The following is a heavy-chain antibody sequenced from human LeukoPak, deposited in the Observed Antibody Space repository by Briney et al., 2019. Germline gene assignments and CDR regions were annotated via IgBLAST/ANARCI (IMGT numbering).Heavy chain of an antibody. CDR2: ISSSGSTI. CDR3: ARGAGYCSSTSCYKAAIDY. D-gene: IGHD2-2*02. V-gene: IGHV3-11*01. Sequence: GGSLRLSCAASGFTFSDYYMSWIRQAPGKGLEWVSYISSSGSTIYYADSVKGRFTISRDNAKNSLYLQMNSLRAEDTAVYYCARGAGYCSSTSCYKAAIDYWGQGTLVTVSS. J-gene: IGHJ4*02. CDR1: GFTFSDYY.